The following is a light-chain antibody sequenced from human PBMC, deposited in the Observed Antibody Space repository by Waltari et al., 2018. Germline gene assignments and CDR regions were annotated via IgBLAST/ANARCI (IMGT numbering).Light chain of an antibody. J-gene: IGLJ2*01. CDR1: ALPKKY. CDR2: DDR. V-gene: IGLV3-10*01. Sequence: SYELTQPPSVSVSPGQTARITCSGDALPKKYAYWYQQKSGQAPVLVIYDDRKPPSGIPERFSGSSSGTMATLTISGAQVEDEADYYCYSTDSSGNHGVFGGGTKVTVL. CDR3: YSTDSSGNHGV.